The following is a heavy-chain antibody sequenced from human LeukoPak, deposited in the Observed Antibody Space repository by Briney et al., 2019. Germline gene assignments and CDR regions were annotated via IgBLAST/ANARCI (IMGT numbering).Heavy chain of an antibody. CDR3: ARRHDDGYFDY. Sequence: NPSETLSLTCTVSGGSISSYYWNWVRQPPGKGLEWIGNIYDSGGTDYNPSLKSRVTISVDTSKNQFSLKLSSVTAADTAVYYCARRHDDGYFDYWGQGTLVTVSS. CDR1: GGSISSYY. D-gene: IGHD4/OR15-4a*01. V-gene: IGHV4-59*08. CDR2: IYDSGGT. J-gene: IGHJ4*02.